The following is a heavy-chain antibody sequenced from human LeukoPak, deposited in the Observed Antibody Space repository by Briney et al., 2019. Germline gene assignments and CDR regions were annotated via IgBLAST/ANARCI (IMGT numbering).Heavy chain of an antibody. CDR3: ARHKISYDSSGYLDY. CDR2: IYPGDSDT. V-gene: IGHV5-51*01. CDR1: GYSFTNYW. D-gene: IGHD3-22*01. Sequence: GESLKISCNGSGYSFTNYWIGWVRQVPGKGLAWMGIIYPGDSDTRYTPSFQGQVTISADKSISAAYLQWSSLKASDTAMYYCARHKISYDSSGYLDYWGQGTLVTVSS. J-gene: IGHJ4*02.